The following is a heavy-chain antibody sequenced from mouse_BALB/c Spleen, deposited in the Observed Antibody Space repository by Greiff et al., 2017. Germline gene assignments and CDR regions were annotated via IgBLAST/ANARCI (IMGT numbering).Heavy chain of an antibody. CDR1: GFSLTSYG. D-gene: IGHD5-1-1*01. V-gene: IGHV2-2*01. CDR3: DRNADTSMDY. Sequence: VTLMESGPGLVQPSQSLSITCTVSGFSLTSYGVHWVRHSPGKGLEWLGVIWSGGSTDYNAAFISRLSISKDNSKSQVFFKMNSLQADDTAIYNCDRNADTSMDYWGQGTSGTVSS. J-gene: IGHJ4*01. CDR2: IWSGGST.